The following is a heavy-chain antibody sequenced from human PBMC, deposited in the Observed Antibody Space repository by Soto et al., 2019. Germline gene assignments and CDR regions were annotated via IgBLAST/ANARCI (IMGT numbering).Heavy chain of an antibody. CDR1: GFTFTTYA. J-gene: IGHJ4*02. CDR2: ISASGGST. V-gene: IGHV3-23*01. CDR3: AKGPGLAAHFDY. Sequence: PGGSLRLSCVTSGFTFTTYAMSWVRQAPGKGLEWVSAISASGGSTYYIDSVKGRFTISRDNSKNTLYLQMNSLRAEDTAVYYCAKGPGLAAHFDYWGQGVLVTVSS. D-gene: IGHD6-13*01.